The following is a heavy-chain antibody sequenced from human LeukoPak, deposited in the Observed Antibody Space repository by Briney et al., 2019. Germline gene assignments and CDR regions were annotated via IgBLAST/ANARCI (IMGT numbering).Heavy chain of an antibody. CDR3: ARTEYGSGSYIPFDY. V-gene: IGHV4-59*08. J-gene: IGHJ4*02. D-gene: IGHD3-10*01. Sequence: SETLSLTCTVSGGSISSYYWSWIRQPPGKGLEWIGYIHYSGSTNYNPSLKSRVTISVDTSKNQFSLKLSSVTAADTAVYYCARTEYGSGSYIPFDYWGQGTLVTVSS. CDR2: IHYSGST. CDR1: GGSISSYY.